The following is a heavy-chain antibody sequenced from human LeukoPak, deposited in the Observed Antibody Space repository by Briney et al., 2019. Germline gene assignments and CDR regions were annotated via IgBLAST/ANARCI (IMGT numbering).Heavy chain of an antibody. Sequence: PGGSLRLSCAASGFTFSRYSMNWVRQAPGKGLEWVSSISSSSSYIYYADSVKGRFTISRDNAKNSLYLQMNSLRAEDTAVYYCARDGTLHLGYDYVGSIDYWGQGTLVTVSS. CDR3: ARDGTLHLGYDYVGSIDY. J-gene: IGHJ4*02. V-gene: IGHV3-21*01. CDR1: GFTFSRYS. D-gene: IGHD3-16*01. CDR2: ISSSSSYI.